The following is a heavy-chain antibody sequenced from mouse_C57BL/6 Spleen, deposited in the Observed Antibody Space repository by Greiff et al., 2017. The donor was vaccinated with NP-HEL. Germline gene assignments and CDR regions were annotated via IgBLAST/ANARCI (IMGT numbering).Heavy chain of an antibody. D-gene: IGHD6-1*01. Sequence: EVQLQQSGGGLVKPGGSLKLSCAASGFTFSDYGMHWVRQAPEKGLEWVAYISSGSSTIYYADTVKGRFTISRDNAKNTLFLQMTSLRSEDTAMYYCARGAGEYFDYWGQGTTLTVSS. J-gene: IGHJ2*01. CDR3: ARGAGEYFDY. V-gene: IGHV5-17*01. CDR2: ISSGSSTI. CDR1: GFTFSDYG.